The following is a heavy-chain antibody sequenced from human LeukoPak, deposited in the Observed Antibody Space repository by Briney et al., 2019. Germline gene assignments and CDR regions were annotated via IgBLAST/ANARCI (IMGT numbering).Heavy chain of an antibody. V-gene: IGHV3-23*01. CDR1: GFTFSSYS. CDR3: AKAGSSGWASSGGDY. Sequence: PGGSLTLSCAASGFTFSSYSMNWVRQAPGKGLQWVATISGSGGSTFYADSVRGRIPTSRDNSKNTLFLQMNSLRAEDTAIYYCAKAGSSGWASSGGDYWVQGSVVTVSS. J-gene: IGHJ4*02. CDR2: ISGSGGST. D-gene: IGHD3-22*01.